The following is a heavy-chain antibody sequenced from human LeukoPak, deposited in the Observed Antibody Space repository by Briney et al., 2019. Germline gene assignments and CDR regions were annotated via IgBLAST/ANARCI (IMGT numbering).Heavy chain of an antibody. CDR3: ARAQGFGGSWYFDY. D-gene: IGHD1-26*01. CDR1: GGSISSSSYY. J-gene: IGHJ4*02. Sequence: PSETLSLTCTVSGGSISSSSYYWGWIRQPPGKGLEWIGSIYYSGSTYYNPSLKSRVTISVDTSKNQFSLKLSSVTAADTAVYYCARAQGFGGSWYFDYWGQGTLVTVSS. V-gene: IGHV4-39*07. CDR2: IYYSGST.